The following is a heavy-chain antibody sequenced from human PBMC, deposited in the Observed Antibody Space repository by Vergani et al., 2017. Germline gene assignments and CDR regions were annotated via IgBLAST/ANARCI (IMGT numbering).Heavy chain of an antibody. D-gene: IGHD6-19*01. CDR3: AKALYSSAGNYYDYMDV. J-gene: IGHJ6*03. Sequence: EVQLVQSGAEVKKPGATMKISCKVSGCTFTDHYMHWVKQAPGKGLEWMGLVDPEDGETIYAEKFKSRVTIAANTSTDTAHLELSSLRSEETAVYYCAKALYSSAGNYYDYMDVWGKGTTVTVSS. CDR2: VDPEDGET. CDR1: GCTFTDHY. V-gene: IGHV1-69-2*01.